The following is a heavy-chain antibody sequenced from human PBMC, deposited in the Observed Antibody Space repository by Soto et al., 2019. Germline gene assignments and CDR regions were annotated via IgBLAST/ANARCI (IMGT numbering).Heavy chain of an antibody. Sequence: PGESLKISCKGSGYNFAGYWIAWVRQMPGKGLELMGITYPSDSDTRYRPSFQGQVTISADKSISSAYLQWSSLRASDTAMYYCARGGVSTRTFDYWGQGTPVTV. CDR1: GYNFAGYW. J-gene: IGHJ4*02. V-gene: IGHV5-51*01. D-gene: IGHD3-3*01. CDR3: ARGGVSTRTFDY. CDR2: TYPSDSDT.